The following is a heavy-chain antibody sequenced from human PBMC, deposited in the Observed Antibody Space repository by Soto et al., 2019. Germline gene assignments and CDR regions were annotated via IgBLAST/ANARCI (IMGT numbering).Heavy chain of an antibody. Sequence: GASVKVSCKASGYTFTSYGISWVRQAPGQGLEWMGWISAYNGNTNYAQKLQGRVTMTTDTSTSTAYMELRNLRSDDTAVYYCARDPTWKNVAVPYYYYGMDVWGQGTTVTVSS. CDR3: ARDPTWKNVAVPYYYYGMDV. CDR1: GYTFTSYG. V-gene: IGHV1-18*04. D-gene: IGHD6-19*01. CDR2: ISAYNGNT. J-gene: IGHJ6*02.